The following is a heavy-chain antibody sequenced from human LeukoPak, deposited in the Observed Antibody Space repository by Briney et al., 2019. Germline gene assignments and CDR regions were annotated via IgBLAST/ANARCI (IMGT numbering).Heavy chain of an antibody. CDR3: ARDLQTGITMIVGLAFDI. Sequence: AGGSLRLSCAASGFIFSNYAMTWVRQAEGKGLEWVSVINDSGGTTYYADSVKGRFTISRDNAKNSLYLQMNSLRAEDTAVYYCARDLQTGITMIVGLAFDIWGQGTMVTVSS. CDR2: INDSGGTT. J-gene: IGHJ3*02. D-gene: IGHD3-22*01. V-gene: IGHV3-23*01. CDR1: GFIFSNYA.